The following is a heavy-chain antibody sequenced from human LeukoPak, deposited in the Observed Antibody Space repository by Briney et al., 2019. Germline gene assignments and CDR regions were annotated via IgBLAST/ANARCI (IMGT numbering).Heavy chain of an antibody. D-gene: IGHD2-15*01. J-gene: IGHJ4*02. CDR1: GFTFSDYD. V-gene: IGHV3-23*01. CDR2: ISGSGGST. Sequence: PGGSLRLSCAASGFTFSDYDMNWVRQAPGKGLEWVSGISGSGGSTYYADSVKGRFTISRDNSKNTLYLQMNSLRVEDTAVYYCAKDRGRTWVQVANWGQGTLVTVSS. CDR3: AKDRGRTWVQVAN.